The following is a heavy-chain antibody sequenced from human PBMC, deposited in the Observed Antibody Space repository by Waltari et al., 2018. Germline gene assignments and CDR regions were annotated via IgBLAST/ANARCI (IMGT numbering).Heavy chain of an antibody. CDR1: GDSVSSGPYF. CDR3: ARDRSGTINSFDP. D-gene: IGHD1-26*01. J-gene: IGHJ5*02. V-gene: IGHV4-39*07. Sequence: QLQLQESGPRLVKPAETLSLTCTVSGDSVSSGPYFWAWIRQPPGTGLEWLGSMFYSGTTYHNSSLKSRVTISVDTSKNQVSLQLKSVTAADTAVYFCARDRSGTINSFDPWGRGTLVTVSS. CDR2: MFYSGTT.